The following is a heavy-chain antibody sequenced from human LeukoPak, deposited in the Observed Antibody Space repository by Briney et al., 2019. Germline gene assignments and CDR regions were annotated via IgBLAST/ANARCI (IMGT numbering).Heavy chain of an antibody. D-gene: IGHD3-9*01. J-gene: IGHJ6*04. CDR1: GFTFSSYA. CDR2: ISYDGSSK. Sequence: GGSLRLSCAASGFTFSSYAMHWVRQAPGKGLEWVAVISYDGSSKYYADSVKGRFTISRDNSKNTLYLQMNSLRAEDTAVYYCARGDDILTGAPYYYYGMDVWGKGTTVTVSS. V-gene: IGHV3-30*04. CDR3: ARGDDILTGAPYYYYGMDV.